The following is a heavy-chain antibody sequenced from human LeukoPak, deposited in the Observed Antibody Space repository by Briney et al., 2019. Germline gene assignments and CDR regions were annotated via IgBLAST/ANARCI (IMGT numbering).Heavy chain of an antibody. Sequence: PGRSLRLSCAASGFTFSSYAMHWVRQAPGKGLEWVAVISYDGSTKYYPDSVKGRFSVSRDNSNNTLYLQMNSLRAEDTAVYYCARDYASGSYYNIFEYWGQGTLVAVSS. V-gene: IGHV3-30*04. J-gene: IGHJ4*02. CDR3: ARDYASGSYYNIFEY. CDR2: ISYDGSTK. CDR1: GFTFSSYA. D-gene: IGHD3-10*01.